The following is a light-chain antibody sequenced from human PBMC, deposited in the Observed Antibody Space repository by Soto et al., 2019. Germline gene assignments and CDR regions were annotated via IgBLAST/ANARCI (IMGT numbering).Light chain of an antibody. CDR2: GAT. CDR3: LQANEFPRS. J-gene: IGKJ2*01. CDR1: QSISAW. V-gene: IGKV1-5*01. Sequence: DIQITPSPSTLSASVGARFSINCRASQSISAWLAWYQQKPGRAPSLLIFGATSLRSGVPSRFSATESGTLFTLTITNVQPDDFATYFCLQANEFPRSLGQGTKVDIK.